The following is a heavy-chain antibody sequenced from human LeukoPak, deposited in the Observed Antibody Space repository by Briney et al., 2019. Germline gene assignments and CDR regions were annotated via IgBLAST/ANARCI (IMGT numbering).Heavy chain of an antibody. CDR1: GFSLSTSGVS. CDR2: IYRDDDK. D-gene: IGHD3-10*01. V-gene: IGHV2-5*02. Sequence: VSGPTLVNPTQTLTLTCTFSGFSLSTSGVSVGWIRQPPGKALEWLAFIYRDDDKGYSPSLKSRLTITKDTSKNQVVLTMTNMDPLDTATYYCAHSYVVRGIDYWGQGTLVTVSS. J-gene: IGHJ4*02. CDR3: AHSYVVRGIDY.